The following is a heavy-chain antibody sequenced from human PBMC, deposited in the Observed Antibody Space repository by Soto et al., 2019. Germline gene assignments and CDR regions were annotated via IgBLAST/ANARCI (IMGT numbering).Heavy chain of an antibody. V-gene: IGHV4-30-4*01. CDR3: ARYIADRPLKAFDY. Sequence: SETLSLTCTVSGGSISSGDYYWSWIRQPPGKGLEWIGYIYYSGSTYYNPSLKSRVTISVDTSKNQFSLKLSSVTAADTAVYYCARYIADRPLKAFDYWGQGTLVTVSS. D-gene: IGHD6-6*01. CDR1: GGSISSGDYY. J-gene: IGHJ4*02. CDR2: IYYSGST.